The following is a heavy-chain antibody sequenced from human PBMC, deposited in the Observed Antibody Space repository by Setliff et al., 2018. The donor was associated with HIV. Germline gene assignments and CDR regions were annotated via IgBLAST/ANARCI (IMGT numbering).Heavy chain of an antibody. Sequence: GESLKISCVASGLPFYNYWMTWLRRAPGRGLEWVANIKQDGGDMHYIESVKGRFTIFRDNAKNSVFLQMNSLRAEDTGVYYCATQTGFYNSHWYDYWGQGTMVTVSS. CDR2: IKQDGGDM. D-gene: IGHD6-13*01. CDR3: ATQTGFYNSHWYDY. J-gene: IGHJ4*02. CDR1: GLPFYNYW. V-gene: IGHV3-7*01.